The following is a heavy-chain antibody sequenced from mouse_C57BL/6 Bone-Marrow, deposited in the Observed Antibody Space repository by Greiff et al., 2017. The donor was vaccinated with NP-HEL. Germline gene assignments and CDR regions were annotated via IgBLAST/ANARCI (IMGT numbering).Heavy chain of an antibody. D-gene: IGHD1-1*01. J-gene: IGHJ4*01. CDR2: IDPANGNT. V-gene: IGHV14-3*01. Sequence: VQLQQSVAELVRPGASVKLSCTASGFTIKNTYMHWVKQRPEQGLEWIGRIDPANGNTKYAPNFQGKATISADTSSNTAYLQLSSLTSEDTATSYCAGSSYYYGSSYRYAMDDWGKGTSGTVSS. CDR3: AGSSYYYGSSYRYAMDD. CDR1: GFTIKNTY.